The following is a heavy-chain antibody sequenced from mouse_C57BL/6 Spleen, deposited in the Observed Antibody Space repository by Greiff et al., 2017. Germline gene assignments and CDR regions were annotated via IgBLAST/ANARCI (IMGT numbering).Heavy chain of an antibody. J-gene: IGHJ4*01. Sequence: EVHLVESGGGLVQPGGSLKLSCAASGFTFSDYYMYWVRQTPEKRLEWVAYISNGGGSTYYPDTVKGRFTISRDNAKNTLYLQMSRLKSEDTAMYYCARLASYYYGSSYGAMDYWGQGTSVTVSS. V-gene: IGHV5-12*01. CDR1: GFTFSDYY. D-gene: IGHD1-1*01. CDR3: ARLASYYYGSSYGAMDY. CDR2: ISNGGGST.